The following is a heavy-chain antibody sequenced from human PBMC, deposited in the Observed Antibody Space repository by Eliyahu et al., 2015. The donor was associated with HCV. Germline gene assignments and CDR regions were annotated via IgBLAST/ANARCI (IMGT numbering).Heavy chain of an antibody. CDR3: ARTTNRHWFDP. J-gene: IGHJ5*02. Sequence: QVQLQQWGAGLLKPSETLSLTCAXYGGSFSGYYWSWIRQPPGKGLEWIGEINHSGSTNYNPSLKSRVTISVDTSKNQFSLKLSSVTAADTAVYYCARTTNRHWFDPWGQGTLVTVSS. CDR2: INHSGST. V-gene: IGHV4-34*01. D-gene: IGHD4-17*01. CDR1: GGSFSGYY.